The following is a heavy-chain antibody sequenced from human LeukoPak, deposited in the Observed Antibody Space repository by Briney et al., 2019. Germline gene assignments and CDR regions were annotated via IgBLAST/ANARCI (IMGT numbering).Heavy chain of an antibody. CDR2: ISYDGSNK. CDR3: AKESANYYDSSGYYPFDY. CDR1: GFTFSSYG. J-gene: IGHJ4*02. V-gene: IGHV3-30*18. D-gene: IGHD3-22*01. Sequence: GSLRLSCAASGFTFSSYGMHWVRQAPGKGLEWAALISYDGSNKYYADSVKGRFTISRDNSKNTLYLQMNSLRAEDTAVYYCAKESANYYDSSGYYPFDYWGQGTLVTVSS.